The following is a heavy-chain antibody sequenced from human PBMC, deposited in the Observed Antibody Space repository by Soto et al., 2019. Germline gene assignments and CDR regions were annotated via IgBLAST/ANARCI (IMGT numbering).Heavy chain of an antibody. V-gene: IGHV4-4*02. J-gene: IGHJ5*02. D-gene: IGHD6-13*01. Sequence: QVQLQESGPGLVQPSGTLSLTCAVSGVSINNSHWWRWVRQTPGKGLEWIGETYHSGTTNYNPSLKTRVTISIDKSKNQFSLKMNSVTAADTAVYYCAREVNSSPARGPNWFDPWGQGTLVTVSS. CDR1: GVSINNSHW. CDR2: TYHSGTT. CDR3: AREVNSSPARGPNWFDP.